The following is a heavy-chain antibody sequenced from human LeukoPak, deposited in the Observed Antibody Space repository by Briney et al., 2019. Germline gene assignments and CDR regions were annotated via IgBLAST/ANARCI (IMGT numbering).Heavy chain of an antibody. D-gene: IGHD3-22*01. CDR3: ARAPSEIGGYYPEYFRH. V-gene: IGHV3-74*01. CDR1: GFTFSTYW. CDR2: IKSDGGT. J-gene: IGHJ1*01. Sequence: GGSLRLSCAASGFTFSTYWMHWVRQAPGKGLVWVSRIKSDGGTNYADSVKGRFTISRDNAKKTVSLQMNSPRPEDTGVYYCARAPSEIGGYYPEYFRHWGQGTLVTVSS.